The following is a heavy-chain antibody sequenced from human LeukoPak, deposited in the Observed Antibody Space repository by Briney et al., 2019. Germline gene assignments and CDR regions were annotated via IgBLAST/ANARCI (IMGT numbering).Heavy chain of an antibody. CDR2: IYHSGST. V-gene: IGHV4-39*07. CDR3: ARLRYSSGWSDDAFDI. CDR1: GGSISSNNYY. D-gene: IGHD6-19*01. Sequence: SETLSLTCTVSGGSISSNNYYWGWIRQPPGKGLEWIGEIYHSGSTNYNPSLKSRVTISVDKSKNQFSLKLSSVTAADTAVYYCARLRYSSGWSDDAFDIWGQGTMVTVSS. J-gene: IGHJ3*02.